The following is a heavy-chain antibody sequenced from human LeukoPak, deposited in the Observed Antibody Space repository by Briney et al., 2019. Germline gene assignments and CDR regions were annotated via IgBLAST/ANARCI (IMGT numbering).Heavy chain of an antibody. CDR1: GFTFSNAW. J-gene: IGHJ4*02. D-gene: IGHD6-19*01. V-gene: IGHV3-15*01. CDR3: TTYRGHSSGWYWSDY. CDR2: IKSKTDGGTT. Sequence: GGSLRLSCAASGFTFSNAWMSWVRQAPGKGLEWVGRIKSKTDGGTTDYAAPVKGRFTISRDDSKNTLYLQMNSLKTEDTAVYYCTTYRGHSSGWYWSDYWGQGTLVTVSS.